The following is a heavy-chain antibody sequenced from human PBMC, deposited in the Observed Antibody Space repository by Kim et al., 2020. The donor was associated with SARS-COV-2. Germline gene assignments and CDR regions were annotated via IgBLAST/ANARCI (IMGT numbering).Heavy chain of an antibody. D-gene: IGHD4-4*01. Sequence: RYSPSFQGQVTISADKSVSTSYLQWSSLKASDTAMYYCAKRDDSSRSFDFWGQGTLVTVSS. J-gene: IGHJ4*02. CDR3: AKRDDSSRSFDF. V-gene: IGHV5-51*01.